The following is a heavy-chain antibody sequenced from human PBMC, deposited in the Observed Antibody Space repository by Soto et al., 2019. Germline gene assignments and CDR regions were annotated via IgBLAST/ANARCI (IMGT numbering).Heavy chain of an antibody. CDR3: TTDLGENYDILTGYYSAEPDY. CDR1: GFTFSNAW. D-gene: IGHD3-9*01. V-gene: IGHV3-15*01. Sequence: PGGSLRLSCAASGFTFSNAWMSWVRQAPGKGLEWVGRIKSKTDGGTTDYAAPVKGRFTISRDDSKNTLYLQMNSLKTEDTAVYYCTTDLGENYDILTGYYSAEPDYWGQGTLVTVSS. J-gene: IGHJ4*02. CDR2: IKSKTDGGTT.